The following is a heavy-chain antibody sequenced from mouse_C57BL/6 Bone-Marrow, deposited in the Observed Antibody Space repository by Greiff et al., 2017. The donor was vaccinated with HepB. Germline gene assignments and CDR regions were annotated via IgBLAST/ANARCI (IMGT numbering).Heavy chain of an antibody. CDR1: GYTFTDYA. CDR2: ISTYYGDA. D-gene: IGHD1-1*01. J-gene: IGHJ1*03. V-gene: IGHV1-67*01. Sequence: VQLQESGPELVRPGVSVKISCKGSGYTFTDYAMHWVKQSHAKSLEWIGVISTYYGDASYNQKFKDKATMTVDKSSSTAYMELARLTSEDSAVYYCARRGDYYGSNSLWYFDVWGTGTTVTVSS. CDR3: ARRGDYYGSNSLWYFDV.